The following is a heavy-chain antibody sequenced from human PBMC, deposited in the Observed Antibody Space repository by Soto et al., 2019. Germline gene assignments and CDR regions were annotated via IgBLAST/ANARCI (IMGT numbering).Heavy chain of an antibody. J-gene: IGHJ4*02. CDR2: ISGSGGST. Sequence: GGSLRLSCAASGFTFSSYAMSWVRQAPGKGLEWVSAISGSGGSTYYADSVKGRFTISRDNSKNTLYLQMHSLTAEDTAVYYCANGRATYGLLTHDYWGQGTLVTVSS. V-gene: IGHV3-23*01. CDR3: ANGRATYGLLTHDY. CDR1: GFTFSSYA. D-gene: IGHD3-9*01.